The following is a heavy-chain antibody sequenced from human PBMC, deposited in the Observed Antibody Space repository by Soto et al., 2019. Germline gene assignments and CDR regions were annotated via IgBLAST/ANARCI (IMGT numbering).Heavy chain of an antibody. CDR2: IWYDGSNK. CDR1: GFTFSSYG. V-gene: IGHV3-33*01. Sequence: QVQLVESGGGVVQPGRSLRLSCAASGFTFSSYGMHWVRQAPGKGLEWVAVIWYDGSNKYYADSVKGRFTISRDNSKNTLYLQMHSLRAEDTAVYYCAREVVGATTVDYFYYWGQGTLVTVSS. J-gene: IGHJ4*02. D-gene: IGHD1-26*01. CDR3: AREVVGATTVDYFYY.